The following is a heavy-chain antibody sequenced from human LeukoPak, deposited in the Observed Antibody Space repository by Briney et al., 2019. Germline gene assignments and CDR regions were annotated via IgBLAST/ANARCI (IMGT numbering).Heavy chain of an antibody. V-gene: IGHV3-23*01. Sequence: GGSLRLSCAASGFTFSSYAMNWVRQAPGKGLEWVSAISGSDGSTYYADSVKGRFTISRDTSKNTLYLEMNSLRVEDTAVYYCAKEWYYYGSGSYGDFQRWGQGTLVTVSS. D-gene: IGHD3-10*01. CDR2: ISGSDGST. J-gene: IGHJ1*01. CDR1: GFTFSSYA. CDR3: AKEWYYYGSGSYGDFQR.